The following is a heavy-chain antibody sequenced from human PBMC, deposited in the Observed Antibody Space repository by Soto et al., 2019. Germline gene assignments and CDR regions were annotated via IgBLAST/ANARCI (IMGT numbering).Heavy chain of an antibody. CDR3: AKVDYDILTGPYGMDV. Sequence: GGSLRLSCAASGFTFSSYAVSWGRQAPGKGLEWVSAISGSGGSTYYADSVKGRFTISRDNSKNTLYLQMNSLRAEDTAVYYCAKVDYDILTGPYGMDVWGQGTTVTVSS. J-gene: IGHJ6*02. D-gene: IGHD3-9*01. CDR1: GFTFSSYA. CDR2: ISGSGGST. V-gene: IGHV3-23*01.